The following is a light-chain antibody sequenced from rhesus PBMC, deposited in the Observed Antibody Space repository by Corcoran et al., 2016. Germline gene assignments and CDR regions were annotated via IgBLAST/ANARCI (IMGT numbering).Light chain of an antibody. V-gene: IGKV1S17*01. CDR2: AAS. CDR3: QHGYGIPWT. CDR1: QGIRNN. Sequence: DIQMTQSPSSLSASVGDRVTITCQASQGIRNNLAWYQQKPGKVPKLLIYAASTLQSGVPSRFSGSGSGTDFPLTISRLPPDDFATYSCQHGYGIPWTFGQWTKVEIK. J-gene: IGKJ1*01.